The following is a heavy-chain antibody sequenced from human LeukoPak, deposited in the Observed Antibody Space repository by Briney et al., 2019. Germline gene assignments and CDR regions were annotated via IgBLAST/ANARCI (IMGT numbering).Heavy chain of an antibody. V-gene: IGHV4-59*08. J-gene: IGHJ6*02. Sequence: SETLSLTCTVSGGSISSYYWSWIRQPPGKGVEWIGYIYYSGSTNYNPSLKSRVTISVDTSKNQFSLRLSSVTAADTAVYYCARHGRVVPAANNYYYHGMDVWGQGTTVTVSS. CDR2: IYYSGST. CDR1: GGSISSYY. D-gene: IGHD2-2*01. CDR3: ARHGRVVPAANNYYYHGMDV.